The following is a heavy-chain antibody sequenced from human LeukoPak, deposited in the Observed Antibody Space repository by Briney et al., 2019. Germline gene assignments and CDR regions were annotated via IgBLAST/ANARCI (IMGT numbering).Heavy chain of an antibody. CDR2: IDPNSGDT. Sequence: ASAKVSCKASGYSFTGYFIHWVRQAPGQGLEWMGCIDPNSGDTKYAQKFQGRVSMPRDTSTRTAYTELSRLRSDDTAVYFCARSGSTGYSLDYWGQGTLVTVSS. V-gene: IGHV1-2*02. D-gene: IGHD3-22*01. J-gene: IGHJ4*02. CDR1: GYSFTGYF. CDR3: ARSGSTGYSLDY.